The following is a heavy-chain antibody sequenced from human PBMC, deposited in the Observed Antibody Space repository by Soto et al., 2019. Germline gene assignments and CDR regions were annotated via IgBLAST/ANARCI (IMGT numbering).Heavy chain of an antibody. V-gene: IGHV4-61*01. D-gene: IGHD5-18*01. Sequence: SETLSLTCSVSGGSVSSGSYYWSWIRRPPGKGLEWIGYIYNTGSTNYNPSLKSRVTMSVDTSKNQFSLKLTSVTAADTAVYYCARGSGVTATFDYWGRGTLVTVSS. CDR2: IYNTGST. CDR1: GGSVSSGSYY. CDR3: ARGSGVTATFDY. J-gene: IGHJ4*02.